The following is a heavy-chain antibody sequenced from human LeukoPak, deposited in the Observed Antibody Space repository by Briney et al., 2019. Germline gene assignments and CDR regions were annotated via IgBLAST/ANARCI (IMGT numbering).Heavy chain of an antibody. CDR2: ISSSSSYI. D-gene: IGHD6-13*01. CDR3: ARGEYRVAAAPADY. Sequence: GGSLRLSCAASGFTFSSYSMNWVRKAPGKGLEWVSSISSSSSYIYYADSVKGRFTISRDNAKNSLYLQMNSLRAEDTAVYYCARGEYRVAAAPADYWGQGTLVTVSS. J-gene: IGHJ4*02. V-gene: IGHV3-21*01. CDR1: GFTFSSYS.